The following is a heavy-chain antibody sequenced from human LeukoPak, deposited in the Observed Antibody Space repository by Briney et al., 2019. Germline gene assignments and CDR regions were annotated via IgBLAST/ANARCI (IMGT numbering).Heavy chain of an antibody. J-gene: IGHJ4*02. CDR3: ARTYCSSTSCLVDY. CDR1: GFTFSSYS. D-gene: IGHD2-2*01. V-gene: IGHV3-64*01. Sequence: GGSLRLSCAASGFTFSSYSMHWVRQAPGKGLEYVSAISSSGGSTYYANSVKGRFTISRDNSKNTLYLQMGSLGAEDMTVYYCARTYCSSTSCLVDYWGQGTLVTVSS. CDR2: ISSSGGST.